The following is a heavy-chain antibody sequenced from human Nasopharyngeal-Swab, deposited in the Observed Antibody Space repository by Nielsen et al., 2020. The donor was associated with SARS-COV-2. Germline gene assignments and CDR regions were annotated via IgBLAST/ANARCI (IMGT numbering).Heavy chain of an antibody. CDR3: ARGYSYGSYYYYYMDV. Sequence: SETLSLTCTVSGGSVSSGSYYWSWIRQPPGKGLEWIGYIYYSGSTNYNPSLKSRVTISVDTSKNQFSLKLSSVTAADTAVYYCARGYSYGSYYYYYMDVWGKGTTVTVSS. D-gene: IGHD5-18*01. CDR2: IYYSGST. V-gene: IGHV4-61*01. CDR1: GGSVSSGSYY. J-gene: IGHJ6*03.